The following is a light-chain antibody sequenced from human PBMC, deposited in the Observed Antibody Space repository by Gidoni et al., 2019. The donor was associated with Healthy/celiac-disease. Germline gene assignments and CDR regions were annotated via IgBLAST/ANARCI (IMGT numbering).Light chain of an antibody. J-gene: IGKJ2*01. CDR2: DAS. V-gene: IGKV1-33*01. CDR3: QQYDNLQYT. CDR1: QDISNY. Sequence: DIQMTQSPSSLSASVGDRVTITCQASQDISNYLNWYQQKPGKAPKLLIYDASNLETGVPSRFSGSGSGTDFTFTISSLQPEDIATYYCQQYDNLQYTFGQETKLEIK.